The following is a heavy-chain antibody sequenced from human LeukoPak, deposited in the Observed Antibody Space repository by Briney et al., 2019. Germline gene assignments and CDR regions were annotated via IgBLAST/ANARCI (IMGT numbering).Heavy chain of an antibody. V-gene: IGHV1-24*01. J-gene: IGHJ4*02. CDR1: GYTLTELS. CDR2: FDPEDGET. Sequence: ASVKVSCKVSGYTLTELSMHWVRQAPGKGLEWMGGFDPEDGETIYAQKLQGRVTMTTDTSTSTAYMELRSLRSDDAAVYYCARDAAHGSYSSDYWGQGTLVTVSS. CDR3: ARDAAHGSYSSDY. D-gene: IGHD1-26*01.